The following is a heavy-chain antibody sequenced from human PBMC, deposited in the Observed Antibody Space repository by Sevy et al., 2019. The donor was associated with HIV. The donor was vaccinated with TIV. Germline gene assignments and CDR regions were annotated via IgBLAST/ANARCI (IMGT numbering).Heavy chain of an antibody. Sequence: GESLKISCKGSGYSFTNYWIAWVRQMPGKGLEWMGIIYPGDSETRYSPSFQGQVTISADKSLSTAYLHWISLKDSDTAMYYCARFYDSSGHFPSDYWGQRTLVTVSS. V-gene: IGHV5-51*01. D-gene: IGHD3-22*01. CDR2: IYPGDSET. CDR3: ARFYDSSGHFPSDY. J-gene: IGHJ4*02. CDR1: GYSFTNYW.